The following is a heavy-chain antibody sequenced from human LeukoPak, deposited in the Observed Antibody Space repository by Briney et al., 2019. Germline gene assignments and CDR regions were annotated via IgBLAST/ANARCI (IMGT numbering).Heavy chain of an antibody. J-gene: IGHJ4*02. D-gene: IGHD1-26*01. CDR2: ILQNGRT. V-gene: IGHV4-59*12. CDR3: ARAGESCVFVY. Sequence: SETLSLTCTVSGGSISSYYWGWIRQPPGKGVEWIGHILQNGRTDYNPSLKSRGSISVDTSENQLSLKLSSVTAADTAVYYCARAGESCVFVYWGQGTPVTVSS. CDR1: GGSISSYY.